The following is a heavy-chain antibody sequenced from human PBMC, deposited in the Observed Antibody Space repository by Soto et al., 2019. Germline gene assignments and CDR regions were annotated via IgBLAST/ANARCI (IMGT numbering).Heavy chain of an antibody. J-gene: IGHJ4*02. CDR1: GYTFTSYY. CDR2: INPSGGST. CDR3: ARTSIAARRGQVATIPFDY. Sequence: ASVKVSCKASGYTFTSYYMHWVRQAPGQGLEWMGIINPSGGSTSYAQKFQGRVTMTRDTSTSTVYMELSSLRSEDTAVYYCARTSIAARRGQVATIPFDYWGQGTLVTVSS. D-gene: IGHD6-6*01. V-gene: IGHV1-46*01.